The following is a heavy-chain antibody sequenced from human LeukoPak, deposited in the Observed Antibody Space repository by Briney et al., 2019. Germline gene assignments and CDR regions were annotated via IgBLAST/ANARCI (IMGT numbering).Heavy chain of an antibody. CDR3: ARGVFGVVFTVQGDYYYYMDV. CDR2: IYTSGST. D-gene: IGHD3-3*01. J-gene: IGHJ6*03. CDR1: GGSISSGSYY. Sequence: PSETLSLTCTVSGGSISSGSYYWSWIRQPAGKGLEWIGRIYTSGSTNYNPSLKSRVTISVDTSKNQFSLKLSSVTAADTAVYYCARGVFGVVFTVQGDYYYYMDVWGKGTTVTVSS. V-gene: IGHV4-61*02.